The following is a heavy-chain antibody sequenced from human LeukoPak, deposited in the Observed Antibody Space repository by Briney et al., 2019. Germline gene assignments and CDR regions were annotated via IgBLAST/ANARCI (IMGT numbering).Heavy chain of an antibody. J-gene: IGHJ4*02. D-gene: IGHD6-6*01. CDR3: ARTAARVDFDY. Sequence: GGSLRLSCAASGFTVSSNYMSWVRQAPGKGLEWVSVIYSGGSTYYADSVKGRFTISRDNSKNTLYLQMNSLRAEDTAVYYCARTAARVDFDYWGQGTLVTVS. CDR1: GFTVSSNY. V-gene: IGHV3-66*01. CDR2: IYSGGST.